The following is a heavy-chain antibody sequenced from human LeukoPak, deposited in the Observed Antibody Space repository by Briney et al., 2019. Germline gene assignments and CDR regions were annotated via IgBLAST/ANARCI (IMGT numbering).Heavy chain of an antibody. D-gene: IGHD5-18*01. J-gene: IGHJ4*02. CDR2: FDPEDGET. V-gene: IGHV1-24*01. Sequence: GASVKASCKVSGYTLTELSMHWVRQAPGKGLEWMGGFDPEDGETIYAQKFQGRVTMTEDTSTDTAYMELSSLRSEDTAVYYCATAGAGIQLWSGFDYWGQGTLVTVSS. CDR1: GYTLTELS. CDR3: ATAGAGIQLWSGFDY.